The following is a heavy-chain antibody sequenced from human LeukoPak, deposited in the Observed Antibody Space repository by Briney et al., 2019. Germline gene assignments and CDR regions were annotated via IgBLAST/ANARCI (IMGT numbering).Heavy chain of an antibody. Sequence: ASVKVSCKASGYTFTGYYIHWVRQAPGQGLEWLGWINPNSGGTNYAQNFQGRVTMTRDTSISTAYMELSRLRSDDTAVYYCARDQGHGGNSWDYWGQGTLVTVSS. V-gene: IGHV1-2*02. D-gene: IGHD4-23*01. CDR2: INPNSGGT. CDR3: ARDQGHGGNSWDY. J-gene: IGHJ4*02. CDR1: GYTFTGYY.